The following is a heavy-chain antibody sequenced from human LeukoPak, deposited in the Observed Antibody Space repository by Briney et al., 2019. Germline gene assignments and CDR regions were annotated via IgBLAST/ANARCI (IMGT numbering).Heavy chain of an antibody. CDR1: GFTFSSYS. V-gene: IGHV3-21*01. D-gene: IGHD3-3*01. Sequence: GGSLRLSCAASGFTFSSYSMNWVRQAPGKGLEWVSSISSSSYIYYADSVKGRFTISRDNAKNSLYLQMNSLRAEDTAVYYCAGMADSDFWSGYYYYYYGMDVWGQGTTVTVSS. J-gene: IGHJ6*02. CDR3: AGMADSDFWSGYYYYYYGMDV. CDR2: ISSSSYI.